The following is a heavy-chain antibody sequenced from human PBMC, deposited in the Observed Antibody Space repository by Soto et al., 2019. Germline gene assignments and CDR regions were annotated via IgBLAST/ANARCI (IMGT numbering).Heavy chain of an antibody. V-gene: IGHV1-2*02. Sequence: ASVKVSCKASGYTFTGYYMHWVRQAPGQGLEWMGWINPNSGGTNYAQKFQGRVTMTRDTSISTAYMELSSLRAEDTAVYYCARGPDYGGNSGWNYGMDVWGQGTTVTVSS. D-gene: IGHD4-17*01. CDR2: INPNSGGT. CDR1: GYTFTGYY. J-gene: IGHJ6*02. CDR3: ARGPDYGGNSGWNYGMDV.